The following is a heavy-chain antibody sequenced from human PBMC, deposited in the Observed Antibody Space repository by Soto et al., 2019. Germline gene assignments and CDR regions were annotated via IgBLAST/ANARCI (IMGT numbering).Heavy chain of an antibody. Sequence: GGSLRLSCAASGFTFSNYAMYWVRQAPGKGLEYVSAISSSGDSTHYANSVKGRFTISRDNSKNTLYLQMGSLRAEDMAIYYCARGGGHNYGQRYFDYWGQGTLVTVSS. D-gene: IGHD5-18*01. J-gene: IGHJ4*02. V-gene: IGHV3-64*01. CDR1: GFTFSNYA. CDR3: ARGGGHNYGQRYFDY. CDR2: ISSSGDST.